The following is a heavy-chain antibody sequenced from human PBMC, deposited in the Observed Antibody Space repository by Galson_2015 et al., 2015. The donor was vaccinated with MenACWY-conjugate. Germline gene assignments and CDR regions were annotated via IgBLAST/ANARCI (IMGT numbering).Heavy chain of an antibody. J-gene: IGHJ6*02. Sequence: SLRLSCAVSGFTVSSSYMTWVRQAPGKGLEWVSVIYSDGSTYNADSVKGRFTISRDSSKNTVFLQMTSLRAEDTAMYYCARDSRATTVWRLNKRKTIDYYYGMDVWGQGTTVIVSS. CDR3: ARDSRATTVWRLNKRKTIDYYYGMDV. D-gene: IGHD3-3*01. CDR1: GFTVSSSY. CDR2: IYSDGST. V-gene: IGHV3-53*01.